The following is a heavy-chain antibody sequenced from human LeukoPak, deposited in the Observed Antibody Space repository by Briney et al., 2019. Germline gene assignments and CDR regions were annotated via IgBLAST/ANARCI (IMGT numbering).Heavy chain of an antibody. V-gene: IGHV3-7*01. CDR3: ASGSHFNY. Sequence: GGSLRLSCAASGFIFRNYWMSWVRQAPGKGLEWVANMKEDGSETYYEDSVKGRFTIFRDNTKNSLYLQMNSLRADDTAVYYCASGSHFNYWGQGTLVTVSS. J-gene: IGHJ4*02. CDR1: GFIFRNYW. CDR2: MKEDGSET.